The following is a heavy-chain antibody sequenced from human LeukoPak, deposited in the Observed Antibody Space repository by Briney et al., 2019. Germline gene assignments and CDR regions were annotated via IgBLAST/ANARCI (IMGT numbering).Heavy chain of an antibody. V-gene: IGHV3-23*01. CDR2: ISGSGGST. D-gene: IGHD3-10*01. CDR3: AKDSMVRGVY. Sequence: GGSLRLSCAASGFTFSSYWMHWVRQAPGKGLEWVSAISGSGGSTYYADSVKGRFTISRDNSKNTLYLQMNSLRAEDTAVYYCAKDSMVRGVYWGQGTLVTVSS. CDR1: GFTFSSYW. J-gene: IGHJ4*02.